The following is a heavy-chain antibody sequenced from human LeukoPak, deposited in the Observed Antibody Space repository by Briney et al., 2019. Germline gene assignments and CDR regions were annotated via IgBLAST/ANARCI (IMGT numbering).Heavy chain of an antibody. V-gene: IGHV4-34*01. CDR2: INHSGST. Sequence: SETLSLTCAVYGGSLSGYYWSWIRQPPGKGLEWIGEINHSGSTNYNPSLKSRVTISVDTSKNQFSLKLSSVTAADTAVYYCARYYPGYCTNGVCYLHYYYGMDVWGQGTTVTVSS. J-gene: IGHJ6*02. D-gene: IGHD2-8*01. CDR3: ARYYPGYCTNGVCYLHYYYGMDV. CDR1: GGSLSGYY.